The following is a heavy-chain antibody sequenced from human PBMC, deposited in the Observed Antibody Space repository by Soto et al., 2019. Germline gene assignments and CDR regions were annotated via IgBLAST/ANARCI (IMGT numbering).Heavy chain of an antibody. CDR1: GFSLSGTGMR. V-gene: IGHV2-70*04. CDR2: IDWEDTK. CDR3: ARAFYGMDV. J-gene: IGHJ6*02. Sequence: SGPTLVNPTPTLTLTCTVSGFSLSGTGMRVTWIRQPPGKALEWLARIDWEDTKLYSSSLKTRLSISRDTSKNQVVLTMTNMDPADTGTYYCARAFYGMDVWGQGTTVTVSS.